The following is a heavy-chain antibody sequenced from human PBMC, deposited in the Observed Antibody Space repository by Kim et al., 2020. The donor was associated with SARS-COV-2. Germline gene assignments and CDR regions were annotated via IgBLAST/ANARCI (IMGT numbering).Heavy chain of an antibody. D-gene: IGHD6-13*01. CDR3: ARDRGVVGQQLVGWYYYGMDV. J-gene: IGHJ6*02. CDR2: INAGNGNT. V-gene: IGHV1-3*01. CDR1: GYTFTSYA. Sequence: ASVKVSCKASGYTFTSYAMHWVRQAPGQRLEWMGWINAGNGNTKYSQKFQGRVTITRDTSASTAYMELSSLRSEDTAVYYCARDRGVVGQQLVGWYYYGMDVWGQGTTVTVSS.